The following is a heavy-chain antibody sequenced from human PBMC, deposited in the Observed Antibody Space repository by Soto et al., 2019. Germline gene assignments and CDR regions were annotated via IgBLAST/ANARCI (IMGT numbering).Heavy chain of an antibody. D-gene: IGHD5-12*01. CDR2: IHYNGNT. V-gene: IGHV4-59*01. Sequence: ETLSLTCTVSGGSISSYYWSWIRQPPGKGLEWIGNIHYNGNTKYNPSLKSRVSMSVDTSKNQFSLRLISVTAADTAKYFCAREGNLGRWLQPLDFWGQGTLVTVSS. J-gene: IGHJ4*02. CDR3: AREGNLGRWLQPLDF. CDR1: GGSISSYY.